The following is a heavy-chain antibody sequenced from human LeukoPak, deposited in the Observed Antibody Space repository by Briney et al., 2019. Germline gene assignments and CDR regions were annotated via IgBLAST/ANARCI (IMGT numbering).Heavy chain of an antibody. CDR2: IFCRGRT. D-gene: IGHD3-10*01. Sequence: PSETLTLTCTASGCSITISHYHWGRIPQPPGKGLVCLVNIFCRGRTYHNPSLNRRVTISVDTSKNQSSLKLNSVTAADKAVYYCARHTLPPRKRNPSGSYPDYWGQGTLVTVSS. J-gene: IGHJ4*02. CDR1: GCSITISHYH. V-gene: IGHV4-39*01. CDR3: ARHTLPPRKRNPSGSYPDY.